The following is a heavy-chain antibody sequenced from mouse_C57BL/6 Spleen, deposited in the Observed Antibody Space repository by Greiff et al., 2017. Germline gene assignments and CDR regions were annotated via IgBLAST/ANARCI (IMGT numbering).Heavy chain of an antibody. CDR1: GYTFTSYW. V-gene: IGHV1-72*01. CDR3: DRDERGYAMDY. CDR2: IDPNGGGT. Sequence: QVQLQQPGAELVKPGASVKLSCKASGYTFTSYWMHWVKQRPGRGLAWIGRIDPNGGGTKYNEKFKSKATLTVDKPSSTAYMKLSRLTSEDSAVYYCDRDERGYAMDYWGQGTSLTVSS. J-gene: IGHJ4*01.